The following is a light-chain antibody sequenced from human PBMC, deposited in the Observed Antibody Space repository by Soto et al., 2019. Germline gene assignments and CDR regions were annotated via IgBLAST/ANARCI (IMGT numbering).Light chain of an antibody. Sequence: SALTQPASVSGSPGQSITISCTGTSSGVGGYNYVSWYQQHPGKAPKLMIYEVSNRPSGVSNRFSGSKSGNTASLTISGLQAEDEADYYYSSYSSSTRYVFGTGTKLTVL. CDR1: SSGVGGYNY. CDR2: EVS. CDR3: SSYSSSTRYV. V-gene: IGLV2-14*01. J-gene: IGLJ1*01.